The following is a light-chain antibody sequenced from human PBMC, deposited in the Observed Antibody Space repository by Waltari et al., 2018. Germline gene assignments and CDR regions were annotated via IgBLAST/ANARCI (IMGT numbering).Light chain of an antibody. Sequence: DIQLTQSPSFLPASVGDRLTFTCRASQGITTSLAWYQQTPGRVPELLIYGASTLQIGVPSRFSGSGSGTDFTLTISSLQPEDFATYYCQQLYTYPLTFGGGSKVEIK. J-gene: IGKJ4*01. CDR3: QQLYTYPLT. CDR2: GAS. CDR1: QGITTS. V-gene: IGKV1-9*01.